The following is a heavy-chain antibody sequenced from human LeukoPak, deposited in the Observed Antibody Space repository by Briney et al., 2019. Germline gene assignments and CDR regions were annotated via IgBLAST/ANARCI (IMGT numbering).Heavy chain of an antibody. V-gene: IGHV4-39*07. J-gene: IGHJ3*02. Sequence: PSETLSLTCSVSGASISSGSNYWGWIRQPPGKTLEWIVSIYSSGSNYYNQSLKSRIIIKIDTPKNHYSVTLSSVTAAYTAVYYCARSDGYGLVGIWGQGTMVTVSS. CDR1: GASISSGSNY. D-gene: IGHD3-10*01. CDR3: ARSDGYGLVGI. CDR2: IYSSGSN.